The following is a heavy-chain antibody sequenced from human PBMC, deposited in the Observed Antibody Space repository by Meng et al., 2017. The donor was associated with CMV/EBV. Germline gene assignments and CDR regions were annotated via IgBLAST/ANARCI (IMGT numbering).Heavy chain of an antibody. V-gene: IGHV4-4*07. CDR3: ARDLMNCSSTSCANWFDP. CDR2: IYTSGST. Sequence: AQLEESGPGLVKPPETLSLTCTVSGGSISSYYWSWIRQPAGKGLEWIGRIYTSGSTNYNPSLKSRVTMSVDTSKNQFSLKLSSVTAADTAVYYCARDLMNCSSTSCANWFDPWGQGTLVTVSS. D-gene: IGHD2-2*01. CDR1: GGSISSYY. J-gene: IGHJ5*02.